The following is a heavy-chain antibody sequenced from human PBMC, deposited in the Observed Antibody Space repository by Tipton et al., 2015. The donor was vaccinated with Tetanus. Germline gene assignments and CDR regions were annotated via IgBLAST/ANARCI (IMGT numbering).Heavy chain of an antibody. CDR2: IFYSGST. CDR1: GGSMNTRTFY. D-gene: IGHD3-3*01. V-gene: IGHV4-39*02. CDR3: ARGLPRESFYLDY. Sequence: TLSLTCTVSGGSMNTRTFYWGWIRQSPGKGLEWIGSIFYSGSTYYNPSLRSRVSISVDTSKNQFSLTLKSVTAADTGVYYCARGLPRESFYLDYWGQGKQVTVSS. J-gene: IGHJ4*02.